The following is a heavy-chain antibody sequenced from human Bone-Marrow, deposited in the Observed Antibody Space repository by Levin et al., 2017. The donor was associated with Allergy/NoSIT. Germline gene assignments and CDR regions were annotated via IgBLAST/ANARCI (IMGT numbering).Heavy chain of an antibody. CDR3: ARGDYGSGSYSTPHYYYGMDV. Sequence: LSLTCAASGFTFSSYDMHWVRQATGKGLEWVSAIGTAGDTYYPGSVKGRFTISRENAKNSLYLQMNSLRAGDTAVYYCARGDYGSGSYSTPHYYYGMDVWGQGTTVTVSS. J-gene: IGHJ6*02. D-gene: IGHD3-10*01. CDR1: GFTFSSYD. CDR2: IGTAGDT. V-gene: IGHV3-13*01.